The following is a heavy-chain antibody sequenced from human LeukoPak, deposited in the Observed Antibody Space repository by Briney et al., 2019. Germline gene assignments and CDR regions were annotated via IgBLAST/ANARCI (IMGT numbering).Heavy chain of an antibody. V-gene: IGHV3-9*01. CDR3: AKAYYYDSSGPAFDY. Sequence: GRSLRLSCAASGFTFDDYAMHWVRQAPGKGLEWVSGISWNSGSIGYADPVKGRFTISRDNAKNSLYLQMNSLRAEDTALYYCAKAYYYDSSGPAFDYWGQGTLVTVSA. CDR2: ISWNSGSI. J-gene: IGHJ4*02. CDR1: GFTFDDYA. D-gene: IGHD3-22*01.